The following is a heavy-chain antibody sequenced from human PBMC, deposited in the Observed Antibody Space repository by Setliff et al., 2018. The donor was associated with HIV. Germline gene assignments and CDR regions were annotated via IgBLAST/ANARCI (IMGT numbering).Heavy chain of an antibody. D-gene: IGHD3-10*01. Sequence: RLSCAASGFTFRSYAMSWVRQAPGKGLVWVSHINNDETITNYADSVKGRFTISRDNAKNTLYLQMNDLRAEDTAVYYCATIWMRGAFFDYWGQGTLVTVSS. J-gene: IGHJ4*02. CDR1: GFTFRSYA. CDR3: ATIWMRGAFFDY. CDR2: INNDETIT. V-gene: IGHV3-74*01.